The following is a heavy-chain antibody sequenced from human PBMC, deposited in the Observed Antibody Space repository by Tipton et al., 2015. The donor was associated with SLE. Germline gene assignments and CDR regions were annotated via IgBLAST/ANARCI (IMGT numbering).Heavy chain of an antibody. CDR2: IHHSGRT. CDR1: GGSISSYS. Sequence: GLVKPSETLSLTCTVSGGSISSYSWNWVRQHPGAGLEWIGYIHHSGRTDYNPSLRSRVTISRDTSKNQFSLNVNSVTAADTAVYYCARQHSGGATDTWGQGTLVTVSS. D-gene: IGHD1-26*01. J-gene: IGHJ5*02. CDR3: ARQHSGGATDT. V-gene: IGHV4-59*06.